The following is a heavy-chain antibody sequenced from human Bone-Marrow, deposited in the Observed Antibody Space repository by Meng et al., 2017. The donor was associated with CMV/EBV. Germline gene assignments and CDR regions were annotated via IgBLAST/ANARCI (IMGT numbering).Heavy chain of an antibody. CDR1: GFTFSSYW. D-gene: IGHD3/OR15-3a*01. J-gene: IGHJ4*02. CDR3: ARRTGYHEDY. Sequence: LSCAASGFTFSSYWMTWARQPPGKGLEWVANIRQDGGEYFYVDSVKGRFTISRDNAKNSLYLQMNSLRGDDTAVYYCARRTGYHEDYWGQGTLVTVSS. CDR2: IRQDGGEY. V-gene: IGHV3-7*03.